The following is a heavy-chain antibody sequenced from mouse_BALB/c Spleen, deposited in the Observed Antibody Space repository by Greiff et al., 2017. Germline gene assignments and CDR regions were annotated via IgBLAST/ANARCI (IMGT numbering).Heavy chain of an antibody. CDR2: ILPGSGST. CDR1: GYTFSSYW. CDR3: ARVSTYYAMDY. Sequence: QVQLQQSGAELMKPGASVKISCKATGYTFSSYWIEWVKQRPGHGLEWIGEILPGSGSTNYNEKFKGKATFTADTSSNTAYMQLSSLTAEDSAVYYCARVSTYYAMDYWGQGTSVTVAS. V-gene: IGHV1-9*01. D-gene: IGHD1-1*01. J-gene: IGHJ4*01.